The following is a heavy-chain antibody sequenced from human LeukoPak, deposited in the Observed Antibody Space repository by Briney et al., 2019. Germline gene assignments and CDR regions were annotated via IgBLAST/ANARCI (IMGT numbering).Heavy chain of an antibody. J-gene: IGHJ3*02. Sequence: ASVKVSCKTSGGTXSSYTITWVRQAPGQGLEWMGGIIPIFGTTNYAQKSQGRVTITADESTSTAYMELSSLRSEDTAVYYCARGWQLGGDLGDAFDIWGQGTMVTVSS. CDR2: IIPIFGTT. CDR3: ARGWQLGGDLGDAFDI. CDR1: GGTXSSYT. V-gene: IGHV1-69*13. D-gene: IGHD2-21*01.